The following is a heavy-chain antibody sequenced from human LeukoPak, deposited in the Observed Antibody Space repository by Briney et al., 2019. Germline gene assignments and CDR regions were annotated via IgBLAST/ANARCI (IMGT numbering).Heavy chain of an antibody. V-gene: IGHV5-51*01. Sequence: GESLKISCKGSGYSFTSYWIGWVRQMPGKGLEWMGTIYPGDSDTRYSPSLQGQVTISADRSTTTAYLQWSSLKASDTAMYYCARILRERWLQSPLGYWGQGTLVTVSS. J-gene: IGHJ4*02. CDR3: ARILRERWLQSPLGY. CDR1: GYSFTSYW. CDR2: IYPGDSDT. D-gene: IGHD5-24*01.